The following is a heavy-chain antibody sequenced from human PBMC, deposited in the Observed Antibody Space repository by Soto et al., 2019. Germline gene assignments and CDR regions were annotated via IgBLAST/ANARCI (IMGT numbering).Heavy chain of an antibody. CDR1: GFTFRISE. CDR2: ISTSGSTI. J-gene: IGHJ4*02. CDR3: ARGGITGFDY. Sequence: PGGSLRLSCAASGFTFRISEMNWVRQAPGKGLEWVSWISTSGSTIYYADSVKGRFTISRDNAENSLYLQMNSLGVEDTAVYYCARGGITGFDYWGQGTLVTVSS. V-gene: IGHV3-48*03. D-gene: IGHD3-16*01.